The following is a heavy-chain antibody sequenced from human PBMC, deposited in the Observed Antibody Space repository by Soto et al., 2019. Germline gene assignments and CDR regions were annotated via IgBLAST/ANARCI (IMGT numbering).Heavy chain of an antibody. V-gene: IGHV1-46*01. CDR1: GYTFTSYY. CDR3: ARGEMYYDFWSGSMDV. D-gene: IGHD3-3*01. CDR2: INASNGST. Sequence: ASVKVSCKASGYTFTSYYMHWVRQAPGQGLEWMGRINASNGSTSYAQKLQGRVTMTTDTSTSTAYMELRSLRSDDTAVYYCARGEMYYDFWSGSMDVWGKGATVTVSS. J-gene: IGHJ6*03.